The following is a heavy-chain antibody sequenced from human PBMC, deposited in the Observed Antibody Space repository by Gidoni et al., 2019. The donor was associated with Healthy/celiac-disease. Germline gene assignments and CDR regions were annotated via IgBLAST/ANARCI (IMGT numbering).Heavy chain of an antibody. CDR3: ARDLMTTVTTGFSVGYYYYGMDV. J-gene: IGHJ6*02. CDR2: IYYSGST. CDR1: GGSISSGGYY. V-gene: IGHV4-31*03. D-gene: IGHD4-4*01. Sequence: QVQLQESGPGLVKPSQTLSLTCTVSGGSISSGGYYWSWIRQHPGKGLEWIGYIYYSGSTSYNPSLKSRVTISVDTSKNQFSLKLSSVTAADTAVYYCARDLMTTVTTGFSVGYYYYGMDVWGQGTTVTVSS.